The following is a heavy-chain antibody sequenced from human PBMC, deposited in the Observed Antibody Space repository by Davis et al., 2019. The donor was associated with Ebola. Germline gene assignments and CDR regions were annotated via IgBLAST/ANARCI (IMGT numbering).Heavy chain of an antibody. D-gene: IGHD6-13*01. V-gene: IGHV5-51*01. CDR2: IYSGDSDT. Sequence: GESLKISCKGSGYSFTSYWIAWVRQMPGKGPEWMGIIYSGDSDTRYSPSFEGQVTISVDRSISTAHLQWSSLKASDTAMYYCARHPRAGPYYFDHWGQGTLVTVSS. CDR3: ARHPRAGPYYFDH. CDR1: GYSFTSYW. J-gene: IGHJ4*02.